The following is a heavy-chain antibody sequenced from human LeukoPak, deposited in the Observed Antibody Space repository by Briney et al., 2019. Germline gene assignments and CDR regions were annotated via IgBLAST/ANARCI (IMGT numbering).Heavy chain of an antibody. J-gene: IGHJ2*01. Sequence: GGSLRLSCAASGFTFSSYAMSWVRQAPGKGLEWVSAISGSGGSTYYADSVKGRFTISRDDSKNTLYLQMNSLRAEDTAVYYCAKKVPITGVRWYFDLWGRGTLVTVSS. V-gene: IGHV3-23*01. CDR2: ISGSGGST. D-gene: IGHD1-20*01. CDR1: GFTFSSYA. CDR3: AKKVPITGVRWYFDL.